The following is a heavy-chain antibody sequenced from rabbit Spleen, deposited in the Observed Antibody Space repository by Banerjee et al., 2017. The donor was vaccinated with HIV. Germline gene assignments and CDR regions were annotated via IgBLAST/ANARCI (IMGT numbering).Heavy chain of an antibody. CDR2: IAGSSSGFT. CDR3: ARDTGSSFSSYGMDL. J-gene: IGHJ6*01. Sequence: QEQLVESGGGLVQPEGSLKLSCTASGFSFSSYSMSWVRQAPGKGLEWISCIAGSSSGFTYSATWAKGRFTCSKTSSTTVTLQMTSLTVADTATYFCARDTGSSFSSYGMDLWGPGTLVTVS. V-gene: IGHV1S45*01. CDR1: GFSFSSYS. D-gene: IGHD8-1*01.